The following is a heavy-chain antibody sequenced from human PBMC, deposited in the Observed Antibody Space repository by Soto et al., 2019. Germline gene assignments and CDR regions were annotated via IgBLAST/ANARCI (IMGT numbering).Heavy chain of an antibody. J-gene: IGHJ4*02. CDR1: GFTFSSYG. CDR3: ARDIDWYSNSSGFDN. D-gene: IGHD1-26*01. Sequence: GGSLRLSCAASGFTFSSYGMHWVRQSPGKGLEWVAVIWYDGSNKHYADPVKGRFTISRDNSKNTLSLQMNSLRAEDTAIYYCARDIDWYSNSSGFDNWGQGTLVTVSS. CDR2: IWYDGSNK. V-gene: IGHV3-33*01.